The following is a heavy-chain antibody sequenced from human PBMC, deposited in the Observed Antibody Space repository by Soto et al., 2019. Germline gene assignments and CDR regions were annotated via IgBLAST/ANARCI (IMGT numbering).Heavy chain of an antibody. CDR1: GGSFGSSA. CDR3: ARLRRDWGDAFDL. CDR2: IIPVFDKA. Sequence: QVQLVQSGADVKKPGSSVKVSCKTSGGSFGSSAISWVRQAPAQGLEWMGQIIPVFDKANYAQNFQGRLTITADALAGTVFMELSSLTSEDRAGYFCARLRRDWGDAFDLWCLGTFVTVSS. V-gene: IGHV1-69*01. D-gene: IGHD3-16*01. J-gene: IGHJ3*01.